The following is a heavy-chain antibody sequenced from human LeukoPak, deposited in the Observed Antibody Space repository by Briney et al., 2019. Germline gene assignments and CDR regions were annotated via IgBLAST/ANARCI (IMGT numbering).Heavy chain of an antibody. CDR2: IKSKTDGGTT. J-gene: IGHJ4*02. CDR3: TTEMAYWELLDQGY. D-gene: IGHD1-26*01. CDR1: GFTFSNAW. V-gene: IGHV3-15*01. Sequence: PGGSLRLSCAASGFTFSNAWMSWGRQAPGKGLEWGGRIKSKTDGGTTDYAAPVKGRFTISRDDSKNTLYLQMNSLKTEDTAVYYCTTEMAYWELLDQGYWGQGTLVTVSS.